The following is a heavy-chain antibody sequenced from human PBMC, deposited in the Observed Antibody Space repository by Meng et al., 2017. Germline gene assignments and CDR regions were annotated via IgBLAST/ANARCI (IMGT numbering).Heavy chain of an antibody. D-gene: IGHD2-2*01. CDR3: AREIVVVPAASYYCGMDV. V-gene: IGHV3-74*01. Sequence: GGSLRLSCAASGFTFSSYWMHWVRQAPGKGLVWVSRINSDGSSTSYADSVKGRFTISRDNAKNTLYLQMNSLRAEDTAVYYCAREIVVVPAASYYCGMDVWGQGTTVTVSS. CDR2: INSDGSST. CDR1: GFTFSSYW. J-gene: IGHJ6*02.